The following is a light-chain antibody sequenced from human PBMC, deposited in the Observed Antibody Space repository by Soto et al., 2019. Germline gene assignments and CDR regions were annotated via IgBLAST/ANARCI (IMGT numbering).Light chain of an antibody. CDR2: DAS. CDR3: QQRSNWPLVT. J-gene: IGKJ3*01. V-gene: IGKV3-11*01. Sequence: EIVLTQSPATLSLSPGERATLSCRASQSVGTYFAWYQQKPGQPPRLLIYDASNRATGIPARFSGSGSGTDFTLTISSLETEDFAVYYCQQRSNWPLVTFGPGTRVDVK. CDR1: QSVGTY.